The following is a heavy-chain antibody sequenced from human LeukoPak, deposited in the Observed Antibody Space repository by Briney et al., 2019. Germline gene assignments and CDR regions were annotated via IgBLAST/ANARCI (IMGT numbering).Heavy chain of an antibody. Sequence: PGGSLRLSCAASGFTFSSFAIHWVRQAPGKGLEWVAVIWNDASNKYYADSVRGRFTISRDNSKNTLYLQMSSLRAEDTAVYYCARATEYSSSWFPDAFDIWGQGTMVTVSS. J-gene: IGHJ3*02. CDR1: GFTFSSFA. CDR3: ARATEYSSSWFPDAFDI. CDR2: IWNDASNK. D-gene: IGHD6-13*01. V-gene: IGHV3-33*01.